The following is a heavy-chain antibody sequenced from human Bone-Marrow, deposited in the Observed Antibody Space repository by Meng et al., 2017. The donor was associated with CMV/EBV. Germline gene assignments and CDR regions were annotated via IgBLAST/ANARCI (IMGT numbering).Heavy chain of an antibody. CDR1: GGTFSSYA. CDR3: ATDIVVVPAAIRSPRFAP. J-gene: IGHJ5*02. CDR2: IIPIFGTA. V-gene: IGHV1-69*05. Sequence: SVKVSCKASGGTFSSYAISWVRQAPGQGLEWMGGIIPIFGTANYAQKFQGRVTITTDESTSTAYMELSSLRSEDTAVYYCATDIVVVPAAIRSPRFAPWGQGTLVPVAS. D-gene: IGHD2-2*01.